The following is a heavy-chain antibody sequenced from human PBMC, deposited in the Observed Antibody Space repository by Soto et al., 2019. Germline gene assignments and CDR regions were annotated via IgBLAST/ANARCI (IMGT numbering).Heavy chain of an antibody. CDR3: AKQYDILTNYYGMDV. J-gene: IGHJ6*02. CDR2: ISYDGSNK. CDR1: GFPFRSYW. Sequence: GGSLSLSCSASGFPFRSYWMHGVRPAPGKGLEWVAVISYDGSNKYYADSVKGRFTISRDNSKNTLYLQMNSLRAEDTAVYYCAKQYDILTNYYGMDVWGQGTTVTVS. D-gene: IGHD3-9*01. V-gene: IGHV3-30*18.